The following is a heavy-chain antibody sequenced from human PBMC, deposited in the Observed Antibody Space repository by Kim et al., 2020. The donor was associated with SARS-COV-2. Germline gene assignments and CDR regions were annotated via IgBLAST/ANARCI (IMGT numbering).Heavy chain of an antibody. CDR1: GFTFSSYA. J-gene: IGHJ3*02. CDR2: ISGSGGST. D-gene: IGHD3-22*01. V-gene: IGHV3-23*01. CDR3: AKEVEDSSGPTGDAFDI. Sequence: GGSLRLSCAASGFTFSSYAMSWVRQAPGKGLEWVSAISGSGGSTYYADSVKGRFTISRDNSKNTLYLQMNSLRAEDTAVYYCAKEVEDSSGPTGDAFDIWGQGTMVTVSS.